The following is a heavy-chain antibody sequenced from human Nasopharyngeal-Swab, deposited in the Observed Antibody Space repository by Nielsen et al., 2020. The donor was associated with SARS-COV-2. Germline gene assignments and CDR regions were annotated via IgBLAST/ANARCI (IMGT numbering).Heavy chain of an antibody. J-gene: IGHJ3*02. CDR2: ISSNGVNT. Sequence: GGSLRLSCSASGFIFISYAIVWVRQAPGKGLEYVSAISSNGVNTYYADSMKGRFTISRDNSKNTLYLQMSSLRPEDTAVYYCVKRSGGTAPLIGAFDIWGQGTMVTVSS. CDR3: VKRSGGTAPLIGAFDI. D-gene: IGHD2-21*01. V-gene: IGHV3-64D*08. CDR1: GFIFISYA.